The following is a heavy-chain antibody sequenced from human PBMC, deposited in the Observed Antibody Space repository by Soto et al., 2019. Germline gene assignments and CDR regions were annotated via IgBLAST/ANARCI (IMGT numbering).Heavy chain of an antibody. CDR1: GFSFSSYA. CDR2: IPPSAANT. J-gene: IGHJ4*02. CDR3: TKRGGSGFDPDDY. Sequence: EVQLLESGGGLVQPGGSLRLSCAASGFSFSSYAMGWVRQAPGKGLEWVSSIPPSAANTFYADSVKGRFTISRDNSRNTLYLQMDSLRAEDTAMYYCTKRGGSGFDPDDYWGQGALVTVSS. V-gene: IGHV3-23*01. D-gene: IGHD3-22*01.